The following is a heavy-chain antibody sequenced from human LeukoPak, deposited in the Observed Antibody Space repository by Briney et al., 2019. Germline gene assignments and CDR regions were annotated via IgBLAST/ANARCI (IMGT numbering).Heavy chain of an antibody. CDR2: ISSNGGST. V-gene: IGHV3-64*01. D-gene: IGHD6-13*01. J-gene: IGHJ4*02. Sequence: GGSLRLSCAASGFTFSSFAMHWVRQAPGKGLEYVSAISSNGGSTYYANSVKGRFTISRDNSKNTLYLQMGSLRVEDMAVYYCARRAGSNWYMDYWGQGTLVTVSS. CDR1: GFTFSSFA. CDR3: ARRAGSNWYMDY.